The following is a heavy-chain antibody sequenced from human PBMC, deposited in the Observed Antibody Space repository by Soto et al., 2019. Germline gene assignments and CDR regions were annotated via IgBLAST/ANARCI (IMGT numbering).Heavy chain of an antibody. CDR1: GYSFTSYW. CDR3: ARHEGTTTFLGGYYYYYGMDV. CDR2: IYPGDSDT. J-gene: IGHJ6*02. Sequence: GESLKISCKGSGYSFTSYWIGWVRQMPGKGLEWMGIIYPGDSDTRYSPSFQGQVTISADKSISTAYLQWSSLKASDTAMYYCARHEGTTTFLGGYYYYYGMDVWGQGTTVTV. D-gene: IGHD1-26*01. V-gene: IGHV5-51*01.